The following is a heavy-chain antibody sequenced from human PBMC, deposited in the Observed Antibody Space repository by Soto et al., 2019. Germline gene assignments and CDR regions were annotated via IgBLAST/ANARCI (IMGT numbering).Heavy chain of an antibody. V-gene: IGHV3-33*01. J-gene: IGHJ6*02. CDR1: GFTFSNYG. Sequence: QVRLVESGGDVVQPGRSLRLSCAASGFTFSNYGMHWVRQAPGKGLEWVAGLWFAGSNKYYADSVKGRFTISRDNSKSXXYLQVNSLRAEDTAVYYCARSKPLYCSGGSCYSYYYYGMDVWGQGTTVTVSS. CDR2: LWFAGSNK. CDR3: ARSKPLYCSGGSCYSYYYYGMDV. D-gene: IGHD2-15*01.